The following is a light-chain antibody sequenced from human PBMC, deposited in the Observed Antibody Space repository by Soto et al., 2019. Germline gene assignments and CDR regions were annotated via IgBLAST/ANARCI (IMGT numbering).Light chain of an antibody. J-gene: IGKJ4*01. Sequence: EIVLTQSPATLSLSPGERATLSCRASQSINRHLAWYRQKPGQAPRLLIYDASNRATGIPARFSGSGSGTDFTLTISSLETEDFGVYYCQQRSNWPQVTVGGGHKGDIK. CDR1: QSINRH. V-gene: IGKV3-11*01. CDR2: DAS. CDR3: QQRSNWPQVT.